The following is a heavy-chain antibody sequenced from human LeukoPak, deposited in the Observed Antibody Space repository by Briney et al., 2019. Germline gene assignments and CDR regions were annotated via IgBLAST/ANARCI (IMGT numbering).Heavy chain of an antibody. CDR3: ARDPEGTYSGAYEGPWFDP. V-gene: IGHV1-24*01. J-gene: IGHJ5*02. CDR2: FDPEDGET. Sequence: ASVKVSCKVSGYTLTELSMHWVRQAPGKGLEWMGGFDPEDGETIYAQKFQGRVTMTEDTSTDTAYMELRSLRSDDTAFYYCARDPEGTYSGAYEGPWFDPWGQGTLVTVSS. D-gene: IGHD1-26*01. CDR1: GYTLTELS.